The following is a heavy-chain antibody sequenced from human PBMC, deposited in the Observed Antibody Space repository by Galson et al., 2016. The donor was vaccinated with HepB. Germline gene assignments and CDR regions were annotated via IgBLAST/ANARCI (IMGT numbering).Heavy chain of an antibody. CDR2: IYSGGSAST. D-gene: IGHD3-16*01. CDR3: ARAYRFYTVGDHYYGMDV. Sequence: SLRLSCAASGFTISSTYMSWVRQAPGKGLEWVSTIYSGGSASTYYADSVKGRFTISRHNSQNTLYLQMNSLRGEDPAVYYCARAYRFYTVGDHYYGMDVWGQGTTVTVSS. CDR1: GFTISSTY. J-gene: IGHJ6*02. V-gene: IGHV3-53*04.